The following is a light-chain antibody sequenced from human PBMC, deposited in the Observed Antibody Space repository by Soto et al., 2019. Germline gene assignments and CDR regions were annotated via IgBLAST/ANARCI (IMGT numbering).Light chain of an antibody. CDR2: KTS. CDR3: EEYKTGPGYY. J-gene: IGKJ2*01. Sequence: DIQMTQSPSTLSASVGDRVTITCRASHSFGSWLAWYQQKPGKAPELVLYKTSTLERGVPSRFSGSGSGTEFTHTISSPQPDDFATYYCEEYKTGPGYYFGQGTRLEIK. V-gene: IGKV1-5*03. CDR1: HSFGSW.